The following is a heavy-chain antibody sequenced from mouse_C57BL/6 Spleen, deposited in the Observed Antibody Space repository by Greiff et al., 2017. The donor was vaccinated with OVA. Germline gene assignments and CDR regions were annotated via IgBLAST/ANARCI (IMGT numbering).Heavy chain of an antibody. CDR1: GYTFTDYE. Sequence: QVQLQQSGAELVRPGASVTLSCKASGYTFTDYEMHWVKQTPVHGLEWIGAIDPETGGTAYNQKFKGKAILTADKSSSTAYMELRSLTSEDSAVYYCTTNWDEAYWGQGTLVTVSA. CDR3: TTNWDEAY. D-gene: IGHD4-1*01. J-gene: IGHJ3*01. V-gene: IGHV1-15*01. CDR2: IDPETGGT.